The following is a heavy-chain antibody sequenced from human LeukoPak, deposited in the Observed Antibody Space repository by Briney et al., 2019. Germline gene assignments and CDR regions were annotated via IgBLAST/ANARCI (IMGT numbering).Heavy chain of an antibody. D-gene: IGHD2-2*01. CDR1: GFTFGRYS. Sequence: GGSLRLSCAASGFTFGRYSMSWVRQAPGKGLEWVSGITHGGDSTYYADSVKGRFTVSRDNSKNTLYLQMNSLRADDTAVYYCAKGACTSTSCPSDNWGRGTLVTVSS. CDR2: ITHGGDST. V-gene: IGHV3-23*01. CDR3: AKGACTSTSCPSDN. J-gene: IGHJ4*01.